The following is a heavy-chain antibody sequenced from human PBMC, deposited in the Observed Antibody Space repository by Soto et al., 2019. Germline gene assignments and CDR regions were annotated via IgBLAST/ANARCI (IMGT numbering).Heavy chain of an antibody. V-gene: IGHV3-21*01. CDR2: ISSSSSYI. CDR1: GFTFSSYS. D-gene: IGHD6-19*01. CDR3: ARVDKSSGWYIPPPDY. Sequence: EVQLVESGGGLVKPGGSLRLSCAASGFTFSSYSMNWVRQAPGKGLEWVSSISSSSSYIYYADSVKGRFTISRDNAKNSLYLQMNSLRAEDTAVYYCARVDKSSGWYIPPPDYWGQGTLVTVSS. J-gene: IGHJ4*02.